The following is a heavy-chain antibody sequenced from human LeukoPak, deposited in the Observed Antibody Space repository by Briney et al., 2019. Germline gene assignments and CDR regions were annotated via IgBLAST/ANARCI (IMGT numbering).Heavy chain of an antibody. J-gene: IGHJ5*02. CDR1: GATFTSYA. Sequence: ASVKVSCKASGATFTSYAISWVRQAPGQGLELMGRIIPIFGIANYAQKFQGRVTITADKSTSTAYMELSSLRSEDTAVYYCAREAYSNYRDNWFDPWGQGTLVTVSS. CDR3: AREAYSNYRDNWFDP. V-gene: IGHV1-69*04. D-gene: IGHD4-11*01. CDR2: IIPIFGIA.